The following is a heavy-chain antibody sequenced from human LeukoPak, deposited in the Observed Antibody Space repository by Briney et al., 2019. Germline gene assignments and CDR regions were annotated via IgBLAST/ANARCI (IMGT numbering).Heavy chain of an antibody. J-gene: IGHJ4*02. CDR1: GFTFSTYA. CDR2: ISGGDGGT. D-gene: IGHD3-10*01. V-gene: IGHV3-23*01. CDR3: ASGIIAPPDY. Sequence: GGSLILSCEVFGFTFSTYAMTWVRQAPGGGLEWVSTISGGDGGTYYADSVKGRFTVSRDTSKNTLYLQMNSLRAEDTALYYCASGIIAPPDYWGQGTLVTVSS.